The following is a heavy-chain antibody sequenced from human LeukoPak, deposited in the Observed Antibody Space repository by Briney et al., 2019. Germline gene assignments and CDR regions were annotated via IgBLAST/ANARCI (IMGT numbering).Heavy chain of an antibody. CDR2: INHAGST. V-gene: IGHV4-34*01. CDR3: ARVRTTETTFKKYYYGMDV. D-gene: IGHD4-17*01. CDR1: GGSFSGYY. J-gene: IGHJ6*02. Sequence: KPSETLSLTCAVYGGSFSGYYWNWIRQPPGKGLEWIGEINHAGSTNYNPSLKSRVTISVDTSKNQFSLKVRSMTAADTAVYYCARVRTTETTFKKYYYGMDVWGQGTTVTVSS.